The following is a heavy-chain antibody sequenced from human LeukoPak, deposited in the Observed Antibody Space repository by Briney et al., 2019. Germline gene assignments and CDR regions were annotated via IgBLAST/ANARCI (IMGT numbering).Heavy chain of an antibody. J-gene: IGHJ3*02. CDR3: ARGHIVVVTPDAFDI. CDR1: GFTFSSYW. V-gene: IGHV3-7*01. CDR2: IKQDGSEK. Sequence: SGGSLRLSCAASGFTFSSYWMSWVRQAPGKGLEWVANIKQDGSEKYYVDSVKGRFTISRDNAKNSLYLQMNSLRAEDTAVYYCARGHIVVVTPDAFDIWGQGTMVTVSS. D-gene: IGHD2-21*02.